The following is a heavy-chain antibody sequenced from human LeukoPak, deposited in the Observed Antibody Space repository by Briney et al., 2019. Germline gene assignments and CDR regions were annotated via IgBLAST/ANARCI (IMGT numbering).Heavy chain of an antibody. Sequence: GGSLRLSCAASGFTFNTFSMNWVRQAPGKGPEWVSYISSSGTTTYYADSVKGRFTISRDNAKNSLYLQMNSLRAEDTAVYYCARDELLYYYWGQGTLVTVSS. V-gene: IGHV3-48*04. CDR3: ARDELLYYY. J-gene: IGHJ4*02. CDR2: ISSSGTTT. D-gene: IGHD3-10*01. CDR1: GFTFNTFS.